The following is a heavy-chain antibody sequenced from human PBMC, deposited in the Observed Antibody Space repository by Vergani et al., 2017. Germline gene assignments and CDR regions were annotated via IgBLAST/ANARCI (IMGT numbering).Heavy chain of an antibody. Sequence: EVQLVESGGVVVQPGGSLRLSCAASGFTFDDYGMHWVRQAPGKGLEWVSVIGWDGGSTSYADSVKGRFTISRVDSKSSLFLQMNSLRTEDTAVYYCAKEVVSASIYENVMDVWGQGTTVTVSS. CDR2: IGWDGGST. D-gene: IGHD2-2*01. CDR3: AKEVVSASIYENVMDV. V-gene: IGHV3-43D*03. CDR1: GFTFDDYG. J-gene: IGHJ6*02.